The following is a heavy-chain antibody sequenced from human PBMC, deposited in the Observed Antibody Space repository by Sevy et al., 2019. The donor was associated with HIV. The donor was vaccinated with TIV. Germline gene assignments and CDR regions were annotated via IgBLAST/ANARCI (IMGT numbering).Heavy chain of an antibody. D-gene: IGHD6-19*01. CDR1: GFTFSSYW. V-gene: IGHV3-7*01. CDR2: IKQDGSEK. J-gene: IGHJ6*02. Sequence: GGSLRLSCAASGFTFSSYWMSWVRQAPGKGLEWVANIKQDGSEKYYVDSVKGRFTISRDNAKNSLYLQMNSLRAEDTAVYYCARNRGYSSGWPNYYYYGMDVWGQGTTVTVSS. CDR3: ARNRGYSSGWPNYYYYGMDV.